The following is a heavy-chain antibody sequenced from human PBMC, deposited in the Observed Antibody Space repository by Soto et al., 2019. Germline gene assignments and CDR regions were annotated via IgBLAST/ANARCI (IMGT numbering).Heavy chain of an antibody. D-gene: IGHD1-1*01. CDR1: GYPFITYD. Sequence: SVQVSCTASGYPFITYDINWVRQAAGQGLEWMGWMNPNNGNAGYAQKFQGRVTMTRNTSISTAYMELSSLRFDDKAVYFCARRKERSGPNESDDWGQGSLVTVAS. CDR3: ARRKERSGPNESDD. V-gene: IGHV1-8*01. CDR2: MNPNNGNA. J-gene: IGHJ4*02.